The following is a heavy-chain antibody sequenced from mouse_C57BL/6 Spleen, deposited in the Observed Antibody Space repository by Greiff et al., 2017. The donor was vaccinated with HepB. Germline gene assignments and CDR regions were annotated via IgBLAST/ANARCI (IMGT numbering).Heavy chain of an antibody. CDR1: GYTFTSYW. CDR2: IDPSDSYT. CDR3: ARKGGKGY. D-gene: IGHD1-1*01. Sequence: QVQLQQPGAELVKPGASVKLSCKASGYTFTSYWMQWVNQRPGQGLEWIGEIDPSDSYTNYNQKFKGKATLTVDTSSSTAYMQLSSLTSEDSAVYYCARKGGKGYWGQGTTLTVSS. V-gene: IGHV1-50*01. J-gene: IGHJ2*01.